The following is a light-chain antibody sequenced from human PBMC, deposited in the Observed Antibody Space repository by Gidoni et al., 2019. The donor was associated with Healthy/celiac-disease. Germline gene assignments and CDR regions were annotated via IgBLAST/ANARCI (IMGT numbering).Light chain of an antibody. CDR1: QSVLYSSNNKNY. J-gene: IGKJ4*01. CDR2: WAS. CDR3: QQDDSTPFS. V-gene: IGKV4-1*01. Sequence: DIFLNQSPYSLAVSLGERATINCKSSQSVLYSSNNKNYLAWYQQKPGQPPKLLIYWASTRESGVPDRFSGRGSGTDFTLTISSLEAEDVAVYYCQQDDSTPFSFGGGTKVEIK.